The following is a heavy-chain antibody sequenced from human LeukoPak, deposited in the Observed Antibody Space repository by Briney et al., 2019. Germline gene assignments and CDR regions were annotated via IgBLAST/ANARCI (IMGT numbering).Heavy chain of an antibody. CDR3: ARGSITMIVVPYREVLDY. CDR2: ISYDGSNK. V-gene: IGHV3-30-3*01. D-gene: IGHD3-22*01. CDR1: GFTFSSYA. Sequence: PGGSLRLSCVASGFTFSSYAMHWVRQAPGKGLEWVAVISYDGSNKYYADSVKGRFTISRDNSKNTLYLQMNSLRAEDTAVYYCARGSITMIVVPYREVLDYWGQGTLVTVSS. J-gene: IGHJ4*02.